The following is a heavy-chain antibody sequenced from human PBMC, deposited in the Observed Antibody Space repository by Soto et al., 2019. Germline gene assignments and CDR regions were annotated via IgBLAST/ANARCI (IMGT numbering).Heavy chain of an antibody. CDR2: IYYSGST. CDR3: AREGIVGAKTHYFDF. Sequence: QVQLQESDPGLVKPSETLSLTCTVSGGSISYYYWSWIRQPPGKGLEWIGYIYYSGSTNYNPSLKSRVTISVDTSKNQFSLKLNSVTAADTAVYYCAREGIVGAKTHYFDFWGQGTLVTVSS. V-gene: IGHV4-59*01. D-gene: IGHD1-26*01. J-gene: IGHJ4*02. CDR1: GGSISYYY.